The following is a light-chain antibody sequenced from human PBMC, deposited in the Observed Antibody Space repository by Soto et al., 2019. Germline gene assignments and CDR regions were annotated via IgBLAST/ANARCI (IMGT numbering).Light chain of an antibody. CDR3: AAWDDSLNGVV. CDR1: SSNIGNNA. CDR2: YDD. V-gene: IGLV1-36*01. Sequence: QSVLTQPPSVSEAPRQRVTISCSGSSSNIGNNAVNWYQQLPGKAPKRLLYYDDLMPSGVSDRFSGSKSVTSDSLAISGLQSEDEADYYCAAWDDSLNGVVFGGGTKLTVL. J-gene: IGLJ2*01.